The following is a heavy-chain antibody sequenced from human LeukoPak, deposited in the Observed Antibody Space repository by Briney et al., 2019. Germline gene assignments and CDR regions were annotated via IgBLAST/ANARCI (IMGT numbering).Heavy chain of an antibody. CDR1: GGSISSGSYY. Sequence: SETLSLTCTVSGGSISSGSYYWSWIRQPAGKGLEWIGRIYTSGSTNYNPSLKSRVTISVDTSKNQFSLKLSSVTAADTAVYYCARGAYSGYEFHYFDYWGQGTLVTVSS. CDR2: IYTSGST. D-gene: IGHD5-12*01. J-gene: IGHJ4*02. CDR3: ARGAYSGYEFHYFDY. V-gene: IGHV4-61*02.